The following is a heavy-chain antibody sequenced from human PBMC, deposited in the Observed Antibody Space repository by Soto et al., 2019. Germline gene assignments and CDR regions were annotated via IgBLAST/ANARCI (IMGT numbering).Heavy chain of an antibody. D-gene: IGHD5-18*01. J-gene: IGHJ4*02. CDR1: GGSISSGGYY. Sequence: SETLSLTCTVSGGSISSGGYYWSWIRQHPGKGLEWVGYIYYSGSTYYNPSLKSRVTISVDTSKNQFSLKLSSVTAADTAVYYCARSGYSYGPNPLLYWGQGTLVTVSS. CDR3: ARSGYSYGPNPLLY. V-gene: IGHV4-31*03. CDR2: IYYSGST.